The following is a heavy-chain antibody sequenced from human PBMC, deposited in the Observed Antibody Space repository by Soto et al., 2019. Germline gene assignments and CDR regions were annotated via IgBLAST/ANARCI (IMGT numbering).Heavy chain of an antibody. Sequence: QPGGSLRLSCAASGFTFSSYWMSWVRQAPGKGLEWVANIKQDGSEKYYVDSVKGRFTISRDNAKNSLYLQMNSLRAEDTAVYYCAREGFGRGVPSFDFDYWGQGTLVTVSS. J-gene: IGHJ4*02. V-gene: IGHV3-7*01. CDR3: AREGFGRGVPSFDFDY. D-gene: IGHD3-10*01. CDR1: GFTFSSYW. CDR2: IKQDGSEK.